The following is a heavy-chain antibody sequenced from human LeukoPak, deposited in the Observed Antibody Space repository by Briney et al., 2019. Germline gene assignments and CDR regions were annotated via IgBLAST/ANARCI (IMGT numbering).Heavy chain of an antibody. D-gene: IGHD3-9*01. CDR1: GYTFTSYG. Sequence: ASVKVSCKASGYTFTSYGISWVRQAPGQGLEWMGWISAYSGNTNYAQKLQGRVTMTTDTSTSTAYMELRSLRSDDTAVYYCARGADYDILTGYHYYYYGMDVWGQGTTVTVSS. CDR3: ARGADYDILTGYHYYYYGMDV. J-gene: IGHJ6*02. CDR2: ISAYSGNT. V-gene: IGHV1-18*01.